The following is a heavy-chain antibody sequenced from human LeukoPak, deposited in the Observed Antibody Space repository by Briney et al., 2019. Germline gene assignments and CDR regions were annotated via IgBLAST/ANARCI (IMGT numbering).Heavy chain of an antibody. J-gene: IGHJ4*02. CDR1: GFTFSFYA. V-gene: IGHV3-30*01. CDR3: ARVLSSSSLDY. Sequence: GRSLRLSCAASGFTFSFYAMHWVRQAPGKGLEWVAVISYDGTKKFYADSVKGRFTISRDNSKNTLSLQLNSLSAEDTAVYYCARVLSSSSLDYWGQGTLVTVSS. CDR2: ISYDGTKK. D-gene: IGHD6-6*01.